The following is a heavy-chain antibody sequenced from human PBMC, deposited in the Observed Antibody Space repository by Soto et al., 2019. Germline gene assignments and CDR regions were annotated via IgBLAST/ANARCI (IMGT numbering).Heavy chain of an antibody. CDR2: ISGSGGST. V-gene: IGHV3-23*01. Sequence: GGSLRLSCVASGFSFVDYAMTWVRQAPGKGLEWVSAISGSGGSTYYADSVKGRFTISRDNSKITLYLQMISLRAEDTAVYYCARDIDSSSWLRTFDYWGQGTLVTVSS. CDR1: GFSFVDYA. CDR3: ARDIDSSSWLRTFDY. J-gene: IGHJ4*02. D-gene: IGHD6-13*01.